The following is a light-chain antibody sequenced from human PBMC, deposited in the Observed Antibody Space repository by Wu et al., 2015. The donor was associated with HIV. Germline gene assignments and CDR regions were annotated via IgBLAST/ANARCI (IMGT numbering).Light chain of an antibody. CDR2: GVS. V-gene: IGKV1-9*01. CDR1: QDISRY. Sequence: DIQLTQSPSFLSASVGDRVTITCRASQDISRYSAWYQHKPGKVPKLVIYGVSTLQSGVPSRFSGSGSEKEFTLTISSLQPEDFATYYCQQLKSYPTFGQGTRLDIK. CDR3: QQLKSYPT. J-gene: IGKJ5*01.